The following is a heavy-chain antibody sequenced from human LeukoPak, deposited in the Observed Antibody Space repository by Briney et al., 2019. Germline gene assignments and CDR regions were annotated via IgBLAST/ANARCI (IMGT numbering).Heavy chain of an antibody. J-gene: IGHJ4*02. Sequence: ASVKVSCKASGGTFSSYAISWVRQAPGQGLEWMGRSIPILGIANYAQKFQGRVTITADKSTSTAYMELSSLRSEDTAVYYCARDRPIVATIKPPYYFDYWGQGTLVTVSS. CDR1: GGTFSSYA. D-gene: IGHD5-12*01. CDR3: ARDRPIVATIKPPYYFDY. V-gene: IGHV1-69*04. CDR2: SIPILGIA.